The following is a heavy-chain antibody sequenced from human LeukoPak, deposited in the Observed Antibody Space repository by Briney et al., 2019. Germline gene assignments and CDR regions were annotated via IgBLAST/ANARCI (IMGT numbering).Heavy chain of an antibody. CDR1: GFTFSSYS. V-gene: IGHV3-23*01. Sequence: PGGSLRLSCAASGFTFSSYSMNWVRQAPGKGLEWVSSISDSGGTTFYADSVKGRFTISRDNSKNTLYLQMNSLRAEETAVYYCAKGGGQTFDYWGQGTLVTVSS. D-gene: IGHD3-16*01. J-gene: IGHJ4*02. CDR2: ISDSGGTT. CDR3: AKGGGQTFDY.